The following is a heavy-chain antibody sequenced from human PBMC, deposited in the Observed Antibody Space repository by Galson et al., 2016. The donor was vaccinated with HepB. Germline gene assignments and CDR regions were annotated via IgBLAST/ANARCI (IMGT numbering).Heavy chain of an antibody. CDR1: GFSFTSRS. J-gene: IGHJ6*02. CDR2: ISHSRTN. V-gene: IGHV3-30-3*01. CDR3: ARDNYNRVTGYYGSGMDV. D-gene: IGHD3-9*01. Sequence: SLRLSCAASGFSFTSRSIHWVRQAPGKGLEWVALISHSRTNYADSVSGRFIVSADAAETVFYLQMNDLRGDDTALYYCARDNYNRVTGYYGSGMDVWGQGARVSVSS.